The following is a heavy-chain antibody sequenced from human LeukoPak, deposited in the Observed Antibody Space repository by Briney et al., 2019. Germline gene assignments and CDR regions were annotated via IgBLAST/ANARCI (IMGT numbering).Heavy chain of an antibody. CDR2: MNPNSGNT. CDR1: GYTFTSYD. Sequence: VSVKVSCKASGYTFTSYDINWVRQATGQGLEWMGWMNPNSGNTGYAQKFQGRVTMTRNTSISTAYMELSSLRSEDTAVYYCARDTDIVVVPAAMSDPNWFDPWGQGTLVTVSS. V-gene: IGHV1-8*01. D-gene: IGHD2-2*01. CDR3: ARDTDIVVVPAAMSDPNWFDP. J-gene: IGHJ5*02.